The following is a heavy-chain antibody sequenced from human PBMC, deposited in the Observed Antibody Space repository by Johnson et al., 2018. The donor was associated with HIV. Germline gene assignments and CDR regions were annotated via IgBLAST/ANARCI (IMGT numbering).Heavy chain of an antibody. V-gene: IGHV3-30*14. Sequence: QVQLVESVGGVAQPGRSLRLSCVASGFTFSSYALHWVRHAPGKGLEWVAVISYDGSNKYYADSVKGRFTISRDNSKNTLYLQMNSLRAEDKALYYCARDVKYYDTSGYHSDAFDIWGQGTMVTVSS. CDR1: GFTFSSYA. CDR2: ISYDGSNK. CDR3: ARDVKYYDTSGYHSDAFDI. J-gene: IGHJ3*02. D-gene: IGHD3-22*01.